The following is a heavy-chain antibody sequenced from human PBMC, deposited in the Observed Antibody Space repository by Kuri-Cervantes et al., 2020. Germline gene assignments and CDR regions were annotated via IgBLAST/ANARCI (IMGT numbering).Heavy chain of an antibody. J-gene: IGHJ3*02. D-gene: IGHD3-3*01. CDR2: IYYSGST. Sequence: SETLSLTCTVSGGSISSYYWSWIRQPPGKGLEWIGYIYYSGSTNYNPSLKSRVTISVDTSKNQFSLKLSSVTAADTAVYYCARHVAIFGVVPETYDALDIWGQGTMVTVSS. CDR3: ARHVAIFGVVPETYDALDI. CDR1: GGSISSYY. V-gene: IGHV4-59*08.